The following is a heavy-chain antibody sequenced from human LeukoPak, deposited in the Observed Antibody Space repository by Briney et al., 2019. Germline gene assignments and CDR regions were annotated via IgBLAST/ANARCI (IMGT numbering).Heavy chain of an antibody. Sequence: KTGGSLRLSCAASGFTFSDYYMSWIRQAPGKGLEWVSYISSSGSTIYYADSVKGRFTISRDNAKNSLYLQMNSLRAEDTAVYYCARAQAAIAAAGTAGGQGTLVTVSS. V-gene: IGHV3-11*01. CDR3: ARAQAAIAAAGTA. CDR2: ISSSGSTI. J-gene: IGHJ4*02. D-gene: IGHD6-13*01. CDR1: GFTFSDYY.